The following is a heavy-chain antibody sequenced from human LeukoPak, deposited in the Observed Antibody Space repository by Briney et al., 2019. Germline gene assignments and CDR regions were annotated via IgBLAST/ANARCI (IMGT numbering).Heavy chain of an antibody. V-gene: IGHV4-39*01. J-gene: IGHJ3*02. Sequence: SETLSLACTVSGGSISSSSYYWGWIRQPPGKGLEWIGSIYYSGSTYYNPSLKSRVTISVDTSKNQFSLKLSSVTAADTAVYYCARSYTYYDFWCGSAGAFDIWGQGTMVTVSS. CDR1: GGSISSSSYY. CDR3: ARSYTYYDFWCGSAGAFDI. D-gene: IGHD3-3*01. CDR2: IYYSGST.